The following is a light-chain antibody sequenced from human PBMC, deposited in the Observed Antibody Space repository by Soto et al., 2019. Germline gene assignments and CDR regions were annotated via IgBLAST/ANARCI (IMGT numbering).Light chain of an antibody. CDR1: QSVGSSY. J-gene: IGKJ4*01. V-gene: IGKV3-20*01. CDR2: GLS. Sequence: EIVLTQSPGTLSLSPGERATLSCRASQSVGSSYVAGYQQRPGQAPRLLIYGLSSRAAGSPDRFGGSGSGTDFNFTTSSLEPKAWPEYDYQQYDSCPLNFGGGTKVEVK. CDR3: QQYDSCPLN.